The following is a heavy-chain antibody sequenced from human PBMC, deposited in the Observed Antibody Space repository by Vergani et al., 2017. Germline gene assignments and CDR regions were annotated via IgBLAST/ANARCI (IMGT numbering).Heavy chain of an antibody. CDR2: IRYDGSNK. Sequence: QVQLVESGGGVVQPGGSLRLSCAASGFTFSSYGMHWVRQAPGKGLEWVAFIRYDGSNKYYADSVKGRFTISRDNSKNTLYLQMNSLRAEDTAVYYCAPQGGGVVAATPNFDYWGQGTLVTVSS. V-gene: IGHV3-30*02. CDR1: GFTFSSYG. J-gene: IGHJ4*02. D-gene: IGHD2-15*01. CDR3: APQGGGVVAATPNFDY.